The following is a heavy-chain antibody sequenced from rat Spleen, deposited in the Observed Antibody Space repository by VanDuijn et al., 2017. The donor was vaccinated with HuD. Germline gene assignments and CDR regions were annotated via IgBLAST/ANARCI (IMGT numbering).Heavy chain of an antibody. Sequence: EVQLVESGGGLMQPGGSVKLSCAASGFTLSNFPMAWVRQASTKGLEWVATISIIAGSTYYRDSVKGRFTISRDNAKSTLYLQMNSLRSEDTATYYCTRGRVYYGYTGFDYWGHGVMVTVSS. CDR1: GFTLSNFP. V-gene: IGHV5-46*01. CDR3: TRGRVYYGYTGFDY. J-gene: IGHJ2*01. CDR2: ISIIAGST. D-gene: IGHD1-9*01.